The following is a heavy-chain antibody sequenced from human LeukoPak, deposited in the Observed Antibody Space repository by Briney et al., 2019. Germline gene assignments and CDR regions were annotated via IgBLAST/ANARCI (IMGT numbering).Heavy chain of an antibody. J-gene: IGHJ4*02. D-gene: IGHD6-19*01. CDR3: AREAYSSGSDY. CDR1: VGSFSGYY. Sequence: SETLSLTCAVYVGSFSGYYWSWVRQPPGRGREGVGEINHSGSTNYNPSLKSRVTISVDTSKHQFSQKLSSVTAGDTAVYYCAREAYSSGSDYWGQGTLVTVSS. CDR2: INHSGST. V-gene: IGHV4-34*01.